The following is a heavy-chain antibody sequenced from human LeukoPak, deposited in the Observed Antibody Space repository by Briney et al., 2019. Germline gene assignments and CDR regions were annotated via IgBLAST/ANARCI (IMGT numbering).Heavy chain of an antibody. J-gene: IGHJ4*02. D-gene: IGHD3-9*01. CDR3: AKPYYDILTGYYEYYFDC. CDR2: ISYDGSNK. CDR1: GFTFSSYG. Sequence: GGSLRLSCAASGFTFSSYGMHWVRQAPGKGLEWVAVISYDGSNKYYADSVKGRFTISRDNSKNTLYLQMNSLRAEDTAVYYCAKPYYDILTGYYEYYFDCWGQGTLVTVSS. V-gene: IGHV3-30*18.